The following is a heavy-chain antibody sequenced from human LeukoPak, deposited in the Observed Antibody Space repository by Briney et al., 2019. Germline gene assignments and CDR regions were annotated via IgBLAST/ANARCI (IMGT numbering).Heavy chain of an antibody. D-gene: IGHD1-26*01. CDR2: IYPGYSDT. Sequence: GESLKISCKGSGYSFTSYWIGWVRQMPGKGLEWMRIIYPGYSDTRYSPSFQGQVTISADKSISTAYLQWSSLKASDTAMYYCATHARLPYSGSYQDAFDIWGQGTMVTVSS. CDR3: ATHARLPYSGSYQDAFDI. J-gene: IGHJ3*02. CDR1: GYSFTSYW. V-gene: IGHV5-51*01.